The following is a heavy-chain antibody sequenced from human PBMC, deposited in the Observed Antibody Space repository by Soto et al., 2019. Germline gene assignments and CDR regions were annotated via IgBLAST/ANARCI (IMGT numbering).Heavy chain of an antibody. Sequence: SETLSLTSFVSGASISSYYWSWFRQAPGKGLEYIGYIHNGERTNYNPSLESRVTISADTSKNQFSLRLSSVTAADTAMYYCSYGDSPGPIDHWGQVTLVTVSS. J-gene: IGHJ4*02. CDR1: GASISSYY. V-gene: IGHV4-59*01. CDR3: SYGDSPGPIDH. D-gene: IGHD4-17*01. CDR2: IHNGERT.